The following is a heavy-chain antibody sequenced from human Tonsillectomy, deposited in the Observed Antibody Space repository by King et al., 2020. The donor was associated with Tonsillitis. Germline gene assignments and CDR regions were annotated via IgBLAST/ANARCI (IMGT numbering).Heavy chain of an antibody. J-gene: IGHJ6*03. D-gene: IGHD1-26*01. Sequence: QLQESGPGLVKPSQTLSLTYTVSGGSISGGNYYWNWIRQPAGKGLEWIGRIYIDGSINYNPSLKSRVTMSVDTSKNQVSLKLCAVTAADTAVYYCVRVQVGTKIYYYYMYVWGKGTTVTVSS. CDR3: VRVQVGTKIYYYYMYV. CDR2: IYIDGSI. V-gene: IGHV4-61*02. CDR1: GGSISGGNYY.